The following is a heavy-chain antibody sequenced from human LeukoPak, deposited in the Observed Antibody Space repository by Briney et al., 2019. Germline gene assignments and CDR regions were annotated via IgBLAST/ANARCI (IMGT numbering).Heavy chain of an antibody. Sequence: GGSLRLSCAASGFTFSSYSMNWVRQAPGKGLEWVSSISSSSSYIYYADSVKGRFTISRDNAKNSLYLQMNSLRAEDTAVHYCARLPRYYYDSSGYSEYWGQGTLVTVSS. CDR3: ARLPRYYYDSSGYSEY. V-gene: IGHV3-21*01. CDR2: ISSSSSYI. CDR1: GFTFSSYS. J-gene: IGHJ4*02. D-gene: IGHD3-22*01.